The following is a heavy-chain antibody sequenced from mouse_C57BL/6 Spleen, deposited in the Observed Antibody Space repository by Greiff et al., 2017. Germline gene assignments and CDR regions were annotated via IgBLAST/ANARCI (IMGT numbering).Heavy chain of an antibody. Sequence: EVKLEESGPGLVKPSQSLSLTCSVTGYSITSGYYWNWIRQFPGNKLEWMGYISYDGSNNYNPSLKNRISITRDTSKNQFFLKLNSVTTEDTATYYCARDNYYGSSSYYFDYWGQGTTLTVSS. CDR1: GYSITSGYY. D-gene: IGHD1-1*01. CDR3: ARDNYYGSSSYYFDY. J-gene: IGHJ2*01. CDR2: ISYDGSN. V-gene: IGHV3-6*01.